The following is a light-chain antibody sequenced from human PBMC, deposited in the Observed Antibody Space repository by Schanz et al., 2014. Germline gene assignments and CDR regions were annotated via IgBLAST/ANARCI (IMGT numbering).Light chain of an antibody. CDR2: GAF. CDR3: QQYDNWWT. Sequence: EIVLTQSPGTLSFSPGERAALSCRASQTVTSNYLAWYQRKPGQAPRLLIYGAFTRATAIPDRFSGSGSGTEFTLTISSLQSEDFVVYYCQQYDNWWTFGPGTKVEIK. V-gene: IGKV3-20*01. CDR1: QTVTSNY. J-gene: IGKJ1*01.